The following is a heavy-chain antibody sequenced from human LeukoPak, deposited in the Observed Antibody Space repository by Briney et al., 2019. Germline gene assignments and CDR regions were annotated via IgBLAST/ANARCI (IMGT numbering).Heavy chain of an antibody. J-gene: IGHJ4*02. D-gene: IGHD1-26*01. V-gene: IGHV3-48*03. Sequence: GGSLRLSCAASGFTFSSYEMNWVRQAPGKGLEWVSYISSSGSTIYYAGSVKGRFTISRDNAKNSLYLQMNSLRAEDTAVYYCARDASRRVGATIPGFDYWGQETLVTVSS. CDR3: ARDASRRVGATIPGFDY. CDR1: GFTFSSYE. CDR2: ISSSGSTI.